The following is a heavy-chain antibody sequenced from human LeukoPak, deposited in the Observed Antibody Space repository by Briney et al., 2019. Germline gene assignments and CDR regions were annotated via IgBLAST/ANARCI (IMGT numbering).Heavy chain of an antibody. D-gene: IGHD1-26*01. CDR2: IKSGGRT. V-gene: IGHV3-15*01. J-gene: IGHJ6*02. CDR3: KWEQTVYYGMDV. CDR1: GFTVSSNY. Sequence: AGGSLRLSCAASGFTVSSNYMSWVRQAPGKGLEWVGRIKSGGRTDYAAPVIGRFAISRDDSKNTIYLQINSLKIEDTAVYYCKWEQTVYYGMDVWGQGTTVTVSS.